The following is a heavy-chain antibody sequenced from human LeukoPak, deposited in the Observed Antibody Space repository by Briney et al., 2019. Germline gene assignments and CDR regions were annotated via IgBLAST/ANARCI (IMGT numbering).Heavy chain of an antibody. CDR2: ISSSSYI. V-gene: IGHV3-21*01. D-gene: IGHD1-20*01. CDR1: GFTFSSYS. J-gene: IGHJ4*02. Sequence: PGGSLRLSCAASGFTFSSYSMNWVRQAPGKGLEWVSSISSSSYIYYADSVKGRFTISRDNAKNSLYLQMNSLRAEDTAVYYCARVPNWNDVGLDYWGQGTLVTVSS. CDR3: ARVPNWNDVGLDY.